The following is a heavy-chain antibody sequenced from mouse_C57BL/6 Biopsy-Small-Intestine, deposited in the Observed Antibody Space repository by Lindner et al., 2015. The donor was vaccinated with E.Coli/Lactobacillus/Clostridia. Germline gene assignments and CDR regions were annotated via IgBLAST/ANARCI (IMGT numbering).Heavy chain of an antibody. V-gene: IGHV5-4*01. CDR3: ARDYYGFAY. J-gene: IGHJ3*01. D-gene: IGHD1-1*01. CDR1: GFTFSSYA. CDR2: ISDGGSYT. Sequence: VQLQESGGGLVKPGGSLKLSCAASGFTFSSYAMSWVRQTPEKRLEWVATISDGGSYTYYPDNVKGRFTISRDNAKNNLYLQMSHLKSEDTAMYYCARDYYGFAYWGQGTLVTVSA.